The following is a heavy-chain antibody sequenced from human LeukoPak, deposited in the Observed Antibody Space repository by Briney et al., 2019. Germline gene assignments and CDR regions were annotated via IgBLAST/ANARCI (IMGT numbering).Heavy chain of an antibody. CDR3: ARGGYSYGSGGAYYYYMDV. CDR2: IIPIFGTA. Sequence: SVKASCKASGGTFSSYAISWVRQAPGQGLEWMGGIIPIFGTANYAQKFQGRVTITADKSTSTAYMELSSLRSEDTAVYYCARGGYSYGSGGAYYYYMDVWGKGTTVTVSS. V-gene: IGHV1-69*06. CDR1: GGTFSSYA. J-gene: IGHJ6*03. D-gene: IGHD5-18*01.